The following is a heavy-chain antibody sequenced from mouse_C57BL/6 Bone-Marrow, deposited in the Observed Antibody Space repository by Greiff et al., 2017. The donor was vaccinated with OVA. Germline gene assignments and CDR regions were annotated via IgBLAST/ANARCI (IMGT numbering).Heavy chain of an antibody. D-gene: IGHD1-2*01. J-gene: IGHJ4*01. Sequence: VQLQQSGAELARPGASVKMSCKASGYTFTSYTMHWVKQRPGQGLEWIGYINPSSGYTKYNQKFKDKATLTADKSSSTAYMQLSSLTSEDSAVYYCARGGALLRDYAMDDWGQGTSVTVSS. V-gene: IGHV1-4*01. CDR1: GYTFTSYT. CDR2: INPSSGYT. CDR3: ARGGALLRDYAMDD.